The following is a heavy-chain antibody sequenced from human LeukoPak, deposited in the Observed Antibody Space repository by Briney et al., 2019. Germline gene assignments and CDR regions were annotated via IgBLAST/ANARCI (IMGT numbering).Heavy chain of an antibody. CDR3: ARDSNLRAYYYDSSGPNWFDP. CDR2: IRSKANSYAT. J-gene: IGHJ5*02. Sequence: GGSLRLSCAASGFTFSGSAMHWVRQASGKGLEWVGRIRSKANSYATAYAASVKGRFTISRDDSKNTAYLQMNSLKTEDTAVYYCARDSNLRAYYYDSSGPNWFDPWGQGTLVTVSS. D-gene: IGHD3-22*01. CDR1: GFTFSGSA. V-gene: IGHV3-73*01.